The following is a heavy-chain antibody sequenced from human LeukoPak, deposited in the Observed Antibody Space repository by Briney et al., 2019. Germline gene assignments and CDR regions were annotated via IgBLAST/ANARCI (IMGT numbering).Heavy chain of an antibody. CDR1: GGSIGSSSYY. CDR2: IYYSGST. V-gene: IGHV4-39*07. Sequence: SETLSLTCTVSGGSIGSSSYYWGWIRQPPGKGLEWIGSIYYSGSTYYNPSLKSRVTISVDTSKNQFSLKLSSVTAADTAVYYCARGPPYYYGSGSYYNVDFSHDYWGQGTLVTVSS. CDR3: ARGPPYYYGSGSYYNVDFSHDY. D-gene: IGHD3-10*01. J-gene: IGHJ4*02.